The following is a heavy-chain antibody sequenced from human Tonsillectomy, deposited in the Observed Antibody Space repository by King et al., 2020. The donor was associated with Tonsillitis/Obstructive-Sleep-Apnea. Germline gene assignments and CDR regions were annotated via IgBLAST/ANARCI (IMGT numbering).Heavy chain of an antibody. V-gene: IGHV3-33*01. D-gene: IGHD2-2*01. CDR1: GFTFSSYG. Sequence: VQLVESGGGVVQPGRSLRLSCAASGFTFSSYGMHWVRQAPGKGLEWVAVIWYDGSNKYYADSVKGRFTISRDNSKNTLYLQMNSLRAEDPAVYYCARDRVDCSSTSCYAALWFDPWGQGTLVTVSS. J-gene: IGHJ5*02. CDR2: IWYDGSNK. CDR3: ARDRVDCSSTSCYAALWFDP.